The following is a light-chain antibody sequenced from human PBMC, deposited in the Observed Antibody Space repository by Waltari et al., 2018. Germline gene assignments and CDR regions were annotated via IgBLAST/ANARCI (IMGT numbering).Light chain of an antibody. J-gene: IGLJ1*01. CDR1: SRDVGAYDY. CDR2: EVR. CDR3: SSYGGSDSYV. V-gene: IGLV2-8*01. Sequence: QSALTQPPSASGSPGQSVTISCTGTSRDVGAYDYVSWYQQYPGNAPRLLTYEVRKRPSGVPDRFSGSKSGNTASLTVSGLQAEDEADYYCSSYGGSDSYVFGSGTKVTV.